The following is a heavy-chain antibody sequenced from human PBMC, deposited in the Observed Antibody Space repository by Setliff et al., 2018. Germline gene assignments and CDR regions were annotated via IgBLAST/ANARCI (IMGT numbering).Heavy chain of an antibody. D-gene: IGHD3-22*01. V-gene: IGHV1-2*07. CDR2: INPKNGVI. CDR3: ARRDGRSGYLGFDL. J-gene: IGHJ4*02. CDR1: GYTFTDYY. Sequence: GASVKVSCKPSGYTFTDYYIHWVRQAPGQGLEWMGWINPKNGVIFYAPKFAGRVTMTRDTPISTVYMELSLLTSDGTAVYFCARRDGRSGYLGFDLWGQGTLVTVSS.